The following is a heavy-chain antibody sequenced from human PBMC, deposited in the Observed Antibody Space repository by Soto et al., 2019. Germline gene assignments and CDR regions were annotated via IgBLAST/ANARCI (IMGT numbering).Heavy chain of an antibody. CDR1: GYTFTSYY. CDR2: INPSGGST. J-gene: IGHJ5*02. Sequence: ASVKVSCKASGYTFTSYYMHWVRQAPGQGLEWMGIINPSGGSTSYAQKFQGRVTMTRDTSTSTVYMELSSLRSEDTAVYYCAREGITIFGVVPHRHWFDPGGQGTLVTVSS. V-gene: IGHV1-46*01. D-gene: IGHD3-3*01. CDR3: AREGITIFGVVPHRHWFDP.